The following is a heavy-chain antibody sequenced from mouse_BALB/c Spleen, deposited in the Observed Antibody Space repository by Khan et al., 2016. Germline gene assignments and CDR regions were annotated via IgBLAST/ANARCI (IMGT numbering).Heavy chain of an antibody. CDR1: GFNIKDYY. CDR3: NAEGDFDY. Sequence: VQLQQPGAELVRSGASVKLSCTASGFNIKDYYMHWVKQRPEQGLEWIGWIDPENGDTEYAPKFQGKATMTADTSPNTAYRQLSSLTSEDTAVEYCNAEGDFDYWGQGTTLTVSS. V-gene: IGHV14-4*02. CDR2: IDPENGDT. J-gene: IGHJ2*01.